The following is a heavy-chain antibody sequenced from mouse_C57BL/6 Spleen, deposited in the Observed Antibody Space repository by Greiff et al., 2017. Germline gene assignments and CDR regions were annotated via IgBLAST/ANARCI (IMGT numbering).Heavy chain of an antibody. V-gene: IGHV1-42*01. J-gene: IGHJ2*01. CDR3: ARKEFHDYDDYFDY. D-gene: IGHD2-4*01. CDR1: GYSFTGYY. CDR2: INPSTGGT. Sequence: DVKLQESGPELVKPGASVKISCKASGYSFTGYYMNWVKQSPEKSLEWIGEINPSTGGTTYNQKFKAKATLTVDKSSSTAYMQLKSLTSEDSAVYYCARKEFHDYDDYFDYWGQGTTLTVSS.